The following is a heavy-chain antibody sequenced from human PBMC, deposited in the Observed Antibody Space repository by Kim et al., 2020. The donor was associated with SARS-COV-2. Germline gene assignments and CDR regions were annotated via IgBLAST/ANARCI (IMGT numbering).Heavy chain of an antibody. V-gene: IGHV3-33*05. CDR2: ISYDGSNK. CDR3: ARDVYDILTPET. D-gene: IGHD3-9*01. CDR1: GFTFSSYG. J-gene: IGHJ5*02. Sequence: GGSLRLSCAASGFTFSSYGMHWVRQAPGKGLEWVAVISYDGSNKYYADSVKGRFTISRDNSKNTLYLQMNSLRAEDTAVYYCARDVYDILTPETWGQGTLVTVSS.